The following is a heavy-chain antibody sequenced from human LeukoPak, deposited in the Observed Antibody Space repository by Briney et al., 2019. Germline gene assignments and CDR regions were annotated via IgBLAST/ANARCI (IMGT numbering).Heavy chain of an antibody. V-gene: IGHV4-59*01. CDR1: GGSFSAFF. CDR3: ARTERSTMVRGVSNNWFDP. Sequence: SETLSLTCAVSGGSFSAFFWSWIRQPPGKGLEWIGYMFYSGSTNYNPSLKSRVTISVDTSKNQFSLKLSSVTAADTAVYYCARTERSTMVRGVSNNWFDPWGQGTLVTVSS. CDR2: MFYSGST. J-gene: IGHJ5*02. D-gene: IGHD3-10*01.